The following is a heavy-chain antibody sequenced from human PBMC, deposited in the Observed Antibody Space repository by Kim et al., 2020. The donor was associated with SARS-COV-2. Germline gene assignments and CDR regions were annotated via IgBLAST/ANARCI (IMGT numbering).Heavy chain of an antibody. Sequence: GGSLRLSCAASGFSFSSYWMHWVRQAPGKGLVWVSRINPDGSSTGYADSVKGRFTISKDNAKNTVYLQMSSLRADDTAVYYCARDSGRIVDYWGQGTLVTVSS. CDR1: GFSFSSYW. V-gene: IGHV3-74*01. CDR3: ARDSGRIVDY. D-gene: IGHD3-10*01. CDR2: INPDGSST. J-gene: IGHJ4*02.